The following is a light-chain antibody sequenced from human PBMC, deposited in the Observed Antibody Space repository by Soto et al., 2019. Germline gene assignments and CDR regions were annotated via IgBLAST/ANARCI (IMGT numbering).Light chain of an antibody. CDR2: AAS. Sequence: AIQMTRSPSSLSASVGDRVTITCRASQGIRNDLDWFQQKPGKAPKLLIYAASNLQSGVPARFSGSGSGTDFTLTISSLQPEDFATYYCLQKYFYPFTVGPGTKVDIK. V-gene: IGKV1-6*01. J-gene: IGKJ3*01. CDR1: QGIRND. CDR3: LQKYFYPFT.